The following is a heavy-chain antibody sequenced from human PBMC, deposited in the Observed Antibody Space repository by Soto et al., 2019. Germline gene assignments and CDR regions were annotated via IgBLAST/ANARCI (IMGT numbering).Heavy chain of an antibody. CDR1: GYTITSYA. V-gene: IGHV1-3*01. D-gene: IGHD3-10*01. CDR2: INAGNGNT. CDR3: AREGHGSGSYYGAGDAYYYYGMDV. Sequence: ASVKVACKASGYTITSYAMHWVRQDPGQRLEWMGWINAGNGNTKYSQKFQGRVTITRDTSASTAYMELSSLRSEDTAVYYCAREGHGSGSYYGAGDAYYYYGMDVWGQGTTVTVSS. J-gene: IGHJ6*02.